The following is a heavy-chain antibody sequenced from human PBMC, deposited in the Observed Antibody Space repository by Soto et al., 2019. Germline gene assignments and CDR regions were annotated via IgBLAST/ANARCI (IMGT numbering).Heavy chain of an antibody. Sequence: QITLRESGPTLVKPTQTLTLTCTLSGFSLNTKGVGVGWIRQPPGKALEWLALIYWDDDRRYSSSLKSRLTITKATATNQVVITMTTLDPVDTATYYCAHRKFVHETHYYFYGMHVWGQGTTVTVSS. V-gene: IGHV2-5*02. CDR1: GFSLNTKGVG. CDR2: IYWDDDR. J-gene: IGHJ6*02. D-gene: IGHD6-6*01. CDR3: AHRKFVHETHYYFYGMHV.